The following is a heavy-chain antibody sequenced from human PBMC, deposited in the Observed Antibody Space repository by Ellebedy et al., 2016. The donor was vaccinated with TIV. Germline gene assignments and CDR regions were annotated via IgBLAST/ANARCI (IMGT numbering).Heavy chain of an antibody. D-gene: IGHD1-26*01. Sequence: ASMKVSCKASGYTFTSYGISWVRQAPGQGLEWMGWISAYNGNTNYAQKLQGRVTMTTDTSTSTAYMELRSLRSDDTAVYYCARDAAWELVPLLDYWGQGTLVTVSS. CDR1: GYTFTSYG. CDR3: ARDAAWELVPLLDY. CDR2: ISAYNGNT. J-gene: IGHJ4*02. V-gene: IGHV1-18*01.